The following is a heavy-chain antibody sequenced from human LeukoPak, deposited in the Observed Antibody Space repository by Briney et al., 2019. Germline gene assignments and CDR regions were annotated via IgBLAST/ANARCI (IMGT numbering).Heavy chain of an antibody. CDR2: INPSVGGT. D-gene: IGHD2-15*01. CDR1: LYTFTSYY. Sequence: ASLRDSCKASLYTFTSYYMQCVPHAPGQRLGRMGIINPSVGGTSYAQKFQGRVTMTRDMSTSTVYMELSSLRSEDTAVYYCARERNCSGGSCTGAFDIWGQGTMVTVSS. CDR3: ARERNCSGGSCTGAFDI. J-gene: IGHJ3*02. V-gene: IGHV1-46*01.